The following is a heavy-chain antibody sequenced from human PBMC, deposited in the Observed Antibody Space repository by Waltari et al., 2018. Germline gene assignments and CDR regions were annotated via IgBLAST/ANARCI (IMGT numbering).Heavy chain of an antibody. D-gene: IGHD3-10*01. CDR2: INTDGSST. CDR1: GFTFSSYW. CDR3: ARAMVRGEIAFDI. V-gene: IGHV3-74*01. Sequence: EVQLVESGGGLVQPGGSLRLSCAASGFTFSSYWMHWVRQAPGKGLVWVSRINTDGSSTSYADSVKGRFTISRDNAKNTLYLQMNSLRAEDTAVYYCARAMVRGEIAFDIWGQGTMVTVYS. J-gene: IGHJ3*02.